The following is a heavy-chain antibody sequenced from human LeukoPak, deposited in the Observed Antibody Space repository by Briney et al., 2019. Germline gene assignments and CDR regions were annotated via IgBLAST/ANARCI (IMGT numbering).Heavy chain of an antibody. V-gene: IGHV1-69*04. CDR2: IIPILGIA. J-gene: IGHJ4*02. CDR1: GGTFSSYA. D-gene: IGHD3-10*01. Sequence: SVKVSCKASGGTFSSYAISWVRQAPGQGLEWMGRIIPILGIANYAQKFQGRVTITADKSTSTAYMELSSLRSEDTAVYYCARDIPYYSYEGFYQWGQGTLV. CDR3: ARDIPYYSYEGFYQ.